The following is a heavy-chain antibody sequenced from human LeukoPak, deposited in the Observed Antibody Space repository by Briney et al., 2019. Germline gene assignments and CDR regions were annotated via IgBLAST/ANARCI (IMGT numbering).Heavy chain of an antibody. J-gene: IGHJ4*02. D-gene: IGHD5-18*01. CDR1: GFTFSSYA. CDR2: ISGSGGST. CDR3: ARLTYNYGTGSGFDF. V-gene: IGHV3-23*01. Sequence: GGSLRLSCAASGFTFSSYAMSWVRQAPGKGLEWVSAISGSGGSTYYADSVKGRFTISRDNSKNTLYLQMNSLRAEDTAVYYCARLTYNYGTGSGFDFWGQGTLVTVSS.